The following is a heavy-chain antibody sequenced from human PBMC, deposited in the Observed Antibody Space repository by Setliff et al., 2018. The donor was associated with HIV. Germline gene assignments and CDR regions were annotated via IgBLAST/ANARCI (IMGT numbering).Heavy chain of an antibody. CDR1: GGSFSGYS. Sequence: TLSLTCAVYGGSFSGYSWSWIRQPPGKGLEWIGYIYYSGSAYYNPSLKSRVTIALDTSKNQFSLKLTSMTAADTAVYYCAREWRGRYYYYMGVWGKGTTVTVSS. CDR2: IYYSGSA. D-gene: IGHD3-10*01. J-gene: IGHJ6*03. CDR3: AREWRGRYYYYMGV. V-gene: IGHV4-34*09.